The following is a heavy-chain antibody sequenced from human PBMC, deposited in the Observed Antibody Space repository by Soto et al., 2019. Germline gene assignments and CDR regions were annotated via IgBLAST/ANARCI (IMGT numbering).Heavy chain of an antibody. CDR3: AKSGTGTRDFDP. Sequence: PSETLSLTCTVSGGSISSGGYYWTWIRQHPGKGLEWIGYIYYSGSTYYSPSFQGHVSISVDKSISTAYLHWSSLKASDTAMYYCAKSGTGTRDFDPWGQGTLVTVSS. J-gene: IGHJ5*02. D-gene: IGHD1-1*01. CDR1: GGSISSGGYY. CDR2: IYYSGST. V-gene: IGHV4-31*01.